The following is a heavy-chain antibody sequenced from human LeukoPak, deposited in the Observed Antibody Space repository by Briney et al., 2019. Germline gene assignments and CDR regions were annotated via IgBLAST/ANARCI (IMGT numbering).Heavy chain of an antibody. CDR1: GYTFTGYY. Sequence: GASVKVSCKASGYTFTGYYMHWVRQAPGQGLEWMGRIIPILGIANYAQKFQGRVTITADKSTSTAYMELSSLRSEDTAVYYCASQVGATTDDYWGQGTLVTVSS. D-gene: IGHD1-26*01. CDR2: IIPILGIA. CDR3: ASQVGATTDDY. V-gene: IGHV1-69*02. J-gene: IGHJ4*02.